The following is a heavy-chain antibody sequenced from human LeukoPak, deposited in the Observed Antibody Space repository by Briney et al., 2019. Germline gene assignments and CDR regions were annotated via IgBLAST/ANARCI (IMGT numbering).Heavy chain of an antibody. Sequence: SETLSLTCAVYGGSFSGYYWSWIRQPPGKGLEWIGEINHSGSTNYNPSLKSRVTISVDTSKNQFSLKLSSMTAADKAVYYCARVYGDYFLAFDIWGQGTMVTVSS. CDR1: GGSFSGYY. CDR2: INHSGST. J-gene: IGHJ3*02. D-gene: IGHD4-17*01. V-gene: IGHV4-34*01. CDR3: ARVYGDYFLAFDI.